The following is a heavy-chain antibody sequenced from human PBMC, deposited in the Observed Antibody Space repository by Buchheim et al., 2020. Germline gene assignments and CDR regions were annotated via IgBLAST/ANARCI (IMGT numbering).Heavy chain of an antibody. Sequence: EVQLVESGGGLVQPGGSLRLSCAVSGFTVSSDSMSWVRQAPGKGLEWVSAIYGGGATYYTDAAKGRFNISRDSPKKTRYLQMNRLRVEDTAMYYCARRQPSGSWFDPWGQGTL. CDR2: IYGGGAT. CDR1: GFTVSSDS. J-gene: IGHJ5*02. D-gene: IGHD3-22*01. CDR3: ARRQPSGSWFDP. V-gene: IGHV3-66*01.